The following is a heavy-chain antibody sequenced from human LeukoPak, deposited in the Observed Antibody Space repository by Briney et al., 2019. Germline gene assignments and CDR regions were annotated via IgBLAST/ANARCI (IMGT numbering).Heavy chain of an antibody. CDR2: IYYSGST. CDR3: AIGGVVEMATIGRTQYYFDY. D-gene: IGHD5-24*01. J-gene: IGHJ4*02. CDR1: GGSISSSSYY. V-gene: IGHV4-39*07. Sequence: SETLSLTCTVSGGSISSSSYYWGWIRQPPGKGLEWIGSIYYSGSTYYNPSLKSRVTISVDTSKNQFSLKLSSVTAADTAVYYCAIGGVVEMATIGRTQYYFDYWGQGTLVTVSS.